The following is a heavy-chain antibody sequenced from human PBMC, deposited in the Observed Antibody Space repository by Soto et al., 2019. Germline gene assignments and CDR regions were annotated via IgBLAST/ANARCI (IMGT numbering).Heavy chain of an antibody. V-gene: IGHV3-30*18. J-gene: IGHJ6*02. D-gene: IGHD6-19*01. CDR3: AKDRGWLAERYYYGMDV. Sequence: QVQLVESGGGVVQPGRSLRLSCAASGFTFSSYGMHWVRQAPGKGLAWVAVISYDGSNKYYADSVKGRFTISRDNSKNTLSLQMNSLRAEATAVYYCAKDRGWLAERYYYGMDVWGQGTTVTVSS. CDR2: ISYDGSNK. CDR1: GFTFSSYG.